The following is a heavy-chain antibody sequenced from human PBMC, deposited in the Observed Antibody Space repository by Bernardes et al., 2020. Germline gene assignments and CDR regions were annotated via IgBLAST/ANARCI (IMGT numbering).Heavy chain of an antibody. J-gene: IGHJ3*02. CDR1: DGSISHYY. D-gene: IGHD2-15*01. V-gene: IGHV4-59*01. CDR2: IYYSGTT. CDR3: ARWGYCSYVTCYGSREDNPDAVDI. Sequence: SETLSLTCTVSDGSISHYYWNWIRQSPGKGLEWIGSIYYSGTTNYNPSLKSRVTISVDTSKNQFSLKLTSVTAADTAVYYCARWGYCSYVTCYGSREDNPDAVDIWGRGTMVSVSS.